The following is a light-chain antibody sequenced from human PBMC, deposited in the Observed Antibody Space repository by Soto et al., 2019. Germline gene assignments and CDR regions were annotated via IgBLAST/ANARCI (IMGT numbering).Light chain of an antibody. Sequence: QSVLTQPPSASGTPGQRVTISCSGSSSNIGSNTVNWYQQLPGTAPKFRIYKNNQRPSGVPDRFSGSKSGTSASLAISGLQSEDEADYYCAAWDDSLNGVLFGGGTKLTVL. CDR1: SSNIGSNT. CDR3: AAWDDSLNGVL. V-gene: IGLV1-44*01. CDR2: KNN. J-gene: IGLJ2*01.